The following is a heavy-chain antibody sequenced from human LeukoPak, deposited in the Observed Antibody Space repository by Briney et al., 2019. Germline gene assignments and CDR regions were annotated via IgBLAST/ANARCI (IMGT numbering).Heavy chain of an antibody. Sequence: GASVKVSCKASGYTFTKNYMHWVRQAPGQGLEWMGIINPSGGSTRYAEKFQGRVTMTRDTSTSTVYMEVSSLKSEDTAVYYCARGPDYAITGDYWGQGTLVTVSS. CDR3: ARGPDYAITGDY. CDR2: INPSGGST. J-gene: IGHJ4*02. V-gene: IGHV1-46*01. D-gene: IGHD1-20*01. CDR1: GYTFTKNY.